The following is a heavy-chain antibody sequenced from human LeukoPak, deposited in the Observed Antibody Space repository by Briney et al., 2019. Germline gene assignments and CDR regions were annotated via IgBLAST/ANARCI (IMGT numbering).Heavy chain of an antibody. Sequence: PGGSLRLSCVAAGFIFATASIDWVRQAPGKGREWVANTMEEGSEKYYMDSLKGRFTISRDNAKNSLFLKMNRLRADDTAVYYCVSEGKAAVTDFDYWGQGTLVTVSS. V-gene: IGHV3-7*01. J-gene: IGHJ4*02. CDR1: GFIFATAS. CDR3: VSEGKAAVTDFDY. D-gene: IGHD6-13*01. CDR2: TMEEGSEK.